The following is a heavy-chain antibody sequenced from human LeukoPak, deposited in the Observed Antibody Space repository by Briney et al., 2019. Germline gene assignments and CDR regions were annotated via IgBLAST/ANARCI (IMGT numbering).Heavy chain of an antibody. D-gene: IGHD6-19*01. CDR2: INPNSGGT. J-gene: IGHJ4*02. V-gene: IGHV1-2*02. CDR1: GYTFTDYY. Sequence: SVKVSCKASGYTFTDYYMHWVRQAPGQGLEWMGWINPNSGGTNYAEKFQGRVIMTRDTSITTAYMELSSLRSDDTAMYYCATLRRSGWYIGDWGQGTLVTVSS. CDR3: ATLRRSGWYIGD.